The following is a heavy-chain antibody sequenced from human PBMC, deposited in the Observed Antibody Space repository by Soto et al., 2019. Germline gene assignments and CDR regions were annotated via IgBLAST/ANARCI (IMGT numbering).Heavy chain of an antibody. CDR3: ARYSGSYWHYLDF. V-gene: IGHV5-51*01. J-gene: IGHJ4*02. CDR2: IYPGDSDT. D-gene: IGHD1-26*01. Sequence: GESLKLSCKCSGYSFASHWVAWVRQMPEKGLEWIGTIYPGDSDTKYSSAFRGHVTISADTSVSTAYLQWRSLEATDSAIYYCARYSGSYWHYLDFWGQGTLVTVSS. CDR1: GYSFASHW.